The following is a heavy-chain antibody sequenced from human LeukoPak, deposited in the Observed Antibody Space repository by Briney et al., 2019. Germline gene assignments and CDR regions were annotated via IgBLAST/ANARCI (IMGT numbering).Heavy chain of an antibody. CDR1: GSTFSSYG. V-gene: IGHV3-30*18. Sequence: PGRSLRLSCAASGSTFSSYGMHWVRQAPGKGLEWVAVISYDGSNKYYADSVKGRFTISRDNSKNTLYLQMNSLRAEDTAVYYCAKHYFDYWGQGTLVTVSS. CDR3: AKHYFDY. J-gene: IGHJ4*02. CDR2: ISYDGSNK.